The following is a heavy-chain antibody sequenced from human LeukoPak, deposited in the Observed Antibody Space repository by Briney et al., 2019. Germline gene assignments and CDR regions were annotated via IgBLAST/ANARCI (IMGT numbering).Heavy chain of an antibody. D-gene: IGHD2-2*01. CDR1: GFIFSDYY. CDR2: ISNSGSTI. J-gene: IGHJ4*02. CDR3: ARDQYCGSTSCPNIAAIGMLISRGAFDY. Sequence: GGSLRLSRAASGFIFSDYYMSWIRQAPGKGLEWVSYISNSGSTIYYADSVKGRFTISRDNAKNSLYLQMNSLRAEDTAVYYCARDQYCGSTSCPNIAAIGMLISRGAFDYWGQGTLVTVSS. V-gene: IGHV3-11*01.